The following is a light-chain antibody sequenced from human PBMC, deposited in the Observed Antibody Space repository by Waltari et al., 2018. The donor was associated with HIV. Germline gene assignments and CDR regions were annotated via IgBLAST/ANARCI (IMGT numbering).Light chain of an antibody. CDR1: SPNLGLTS. J-gene: IGLJ1*01. CDR2: TNN. CDR3: AAWDDSLNGFV. Sequence: QSVLTPPPSASGTPGQRVPIPCSGSSPNLGLTSVHSYQQLPGSAPTLLIYTNNQRPSGVPDRFSGSKSGTSASLAISGLQSEDEADYYCAAWDDSLNGFVFGAGTKVTVL. V-gene: IGLV1-44*01.